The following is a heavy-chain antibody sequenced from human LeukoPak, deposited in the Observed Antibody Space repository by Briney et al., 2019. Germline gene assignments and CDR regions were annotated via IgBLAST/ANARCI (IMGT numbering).Heavy chain of an antibody. D-gene: IGHD6-19*01. CDR3: AKDLSWRYYNSSGWYN. Sequence: GGSLRLSWAASGFTFSSYGMHWVRQAPGKGLEWVAVISYDGSNKYYADSVKGRFTISRDNSKNTLYLQMNSLRAEDTAVYYCAKDLSWRYYNSSGWYNWGQGTLVTVSS. V-gene: IGHV3-30*18. CDR2: ISYDGSNK. J-gene: IGHJ4*02. CDR1: GFTFSSYG.